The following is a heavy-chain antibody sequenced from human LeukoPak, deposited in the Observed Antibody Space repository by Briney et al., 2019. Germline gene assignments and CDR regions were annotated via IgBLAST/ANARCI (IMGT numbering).Heavy chain of an antibody. D-gene: IGHD3-10*01. Sequence: SEILSFTCTVSGGSISSYYWSWIRQPPGKGLEWIGYIYATGSTNYNPSLKSRVTISVDTSKNQFSLNLRSVTAADTAVYYCARHGSVRSPLGPWGQGTLVTVSS. CDR1: GGSISSYY. V-gene: IGHV4-4*09. CDR2: IYATGST. J-gene: IGHJ5*02. CDR3: ARHGSVRSPLGP.